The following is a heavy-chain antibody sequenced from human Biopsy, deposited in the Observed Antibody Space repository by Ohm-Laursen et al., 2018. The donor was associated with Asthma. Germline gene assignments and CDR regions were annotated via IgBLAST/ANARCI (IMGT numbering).Heavy chain of an antibody. V-gene: IGHV3-30*03. CDR3: ARESGQDSGGTGAFDR. CDR2: VSSDGHNK. CDR1: GLVFSQCG. J-gene: IGHJ3*02. D-gene: IGHD4-23*01. Sequence: SLRLSCSASGLVFSQCGMHWVRQGPGKGLEWVALVSSDGHNKYYKDSVKGRFTISRDNSKLRLYLEINSLRVEDSAVYYCARESGQDSGGTGAFDRWGQGIMVAVSS.